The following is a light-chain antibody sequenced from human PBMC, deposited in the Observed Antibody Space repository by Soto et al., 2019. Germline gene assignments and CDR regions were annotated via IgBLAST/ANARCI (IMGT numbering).Light chain of an antibody. V-gene: IGLV2-23*02. J-gene: IGLJ1*01. CDR1: TSDVGNYNL. CDR2: DVS. Sequence: QSVLTQPASVSGSPGQSITISCTGTTSDVGNYNLVSWYQHHPGKAPKLIIYDVSERPSGVSNRFPASKSGNTASLTISGLQAEDEADYYCCSYAGPHTRYVFGTGTKVTVL. CDR3: CSYAGPHTRYV.